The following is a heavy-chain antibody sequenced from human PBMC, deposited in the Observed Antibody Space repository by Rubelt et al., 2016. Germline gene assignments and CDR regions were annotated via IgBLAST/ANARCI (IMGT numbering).Heavy chain of an antibody. V-gene: IGHV1-69*04. CDR2: IIPILGIA. J-gene: IGHJ3*02. Sequence: GGTFSSYAISWVRQAPGQGLEWMGRIIPILGIANYAQKFQGRVTITADKSTSTAYMELSSLRSEDTAVCYCASDVGITGSDAFDIWGQGTMVTVSS. CDR3: ASDVGITGSDAFDI. CDR1: GGTFSSYA. D-gene: IGHD1-20*01.